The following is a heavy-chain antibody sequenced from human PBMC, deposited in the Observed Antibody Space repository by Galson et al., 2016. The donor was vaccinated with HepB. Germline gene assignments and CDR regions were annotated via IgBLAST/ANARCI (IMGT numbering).Heavy chain of an antibody. J-gene: IGHJ3*01. CDR1: GFTSSSYG. CDR3: VRGSTAPDV. V-gene: IGHV3-23*01. D-gene: IGHD3-16*01. Sequence: SLRLSCAASGFTSSSYGMTWVRQAPGKGLEDVSSISMSGGSRDYAESVKGRFTISRDNSRSTLFLQMNSLRAEDTGVYYCVRGSTAPDVWGQGTRVTVSS. CDR2: ISMSGGSR.